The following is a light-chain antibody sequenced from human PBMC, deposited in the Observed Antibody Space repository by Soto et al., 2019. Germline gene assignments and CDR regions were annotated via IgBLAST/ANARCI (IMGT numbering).Light chain of an antibody. V-gene: IGKV2-28*01. CDR3: MQALQTPRT. CDR1: QSLLHSNGYNY. CDR2: LGS. Sequence: DIVMPQSPLSLPATPGEPASISCRSSQSLLHSNGYNYLDWYLQKPGQSPQLLIYLGSNRASGVPDRFSGSGSGTDFTLKISRVEAEDVGVYYCMQALQTPRTFGQGTRLEIK. J-gene: IGKJ5*01.